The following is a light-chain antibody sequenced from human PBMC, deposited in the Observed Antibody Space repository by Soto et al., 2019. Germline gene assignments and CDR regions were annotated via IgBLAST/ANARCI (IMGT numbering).Light chain of an antibody. V-gene: IGLV2-23*02. CDR1: SSDIGNYNL. Sequence: QSALTQPASVSGSPGQSITISCTGTSSDIGNYNLVSWYQHHPDKAPKLIIYEVTRRPSGVSNRFSGSKSGNTASLTISGLQAEDEADYYCCSYAENNILFGGGTKVTVL. CDR3: CSYAENNIL. CDR2: EVT. J-gene: IGLJ3*02.